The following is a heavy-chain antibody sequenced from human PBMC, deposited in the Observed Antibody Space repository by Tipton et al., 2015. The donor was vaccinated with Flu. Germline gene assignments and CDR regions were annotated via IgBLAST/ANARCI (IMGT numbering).Heavy chain of an antibody. CDR2: INPSGSP. CDR3: ARLRADPSAGWHTFDS. Sequence: LRLSCSVYDGSFSGYYWGWIRQPPGKGLEWIGEINPSGSPSYNPSLRSRVIMSVDTSKNQFSLKVSSVTAADTAVYYCARLRADPSAGWHTFDSWGHGSLVTVSS. CDR1: DGSFSGYY. V-gene: IGHV4-34*01. D-gene: IGHD6-19*01. J-gene: IGHJ4*01.